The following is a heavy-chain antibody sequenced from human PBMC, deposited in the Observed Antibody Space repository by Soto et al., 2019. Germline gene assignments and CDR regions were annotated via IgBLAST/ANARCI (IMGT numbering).Heavy chain of an antibody. CDR1: GGSISSYY. J-gene: IGHJ4*02. Sequence: PSETLSLTCTVSGGSISSYYWSWIRQPPGKGLEWIGYIYYSGSTNYNPSLKSRVTISVDTSKNQFSLKLSSVTAADTAVYYCARITMVRGVPLDYFDYWGQGTLVTVSS. D-gene: IGHD3-10*01. CDR2: IYYSGST. CDR3: ARITMVRGVPLDYFDY. V-gene: IGHV4-59*01.